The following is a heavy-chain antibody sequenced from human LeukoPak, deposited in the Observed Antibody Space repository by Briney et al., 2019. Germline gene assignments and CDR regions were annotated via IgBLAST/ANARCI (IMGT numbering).Heavy chain of an antibody. CDR1: GYTFSSYE. CDR2: ISSSSSTI. D-gene: IGHD3-16*01. J-gene: IGHJ3*02. Sequence: GGSLRLSCAASGYTFSSYELYWVRQAPGKGLEWISYISSSSSTIKYTESVRGRFTVSRDDARESLYLQMNSLSGEDTAIYYCGASRQYVGAFDIWGQGTLVTVSS. V-gene: IGHV3-48*03. CDR3: GASRQYVGAFDI.